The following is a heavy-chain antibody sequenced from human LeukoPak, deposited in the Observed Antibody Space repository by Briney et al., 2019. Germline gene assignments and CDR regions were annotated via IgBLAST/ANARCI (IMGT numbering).Heavy chain of an antibody. V-gene: IGHV4-59*01. CDR1: GGSIRNYY. D-gene: IGHD2-21*01. CDR3: ARWHSHGRYFDY. J-gene: IGHJ4*02. Sequence: PSETLSLTCTVSGGSIRNYYWNWIRQPPGKGLELIGYTSDSGNTDYKPSLKSRVTISVDTSKNQFSLKLTSATAADTAVYYCARWHSHGRYFDYWGQGALVTVSS. CDR2: TSDSGNT.